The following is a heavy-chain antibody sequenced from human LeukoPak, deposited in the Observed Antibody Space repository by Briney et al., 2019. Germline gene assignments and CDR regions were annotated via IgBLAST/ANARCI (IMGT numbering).Heavy chain of an antibody. CDR1: GGTFSSYA. D-gene: IGHD3-22*01. V-gene: IGHV1-69*04. Sequence: SVKVSCKASGGTFSSYAISWVRQAPGQGLEWMGRIIPILGIANYAQKFQGRVTITADKSTSTAYMELSSLRSEDTAVYYSARDREMIVVVISSSYYYYYGMDVWGQGTTVTVSS. CDR2: IIPILGIA. CDR3: ARDREMIVVVISSSYYYYYGMDV. J-gene: IGHJ6*02.